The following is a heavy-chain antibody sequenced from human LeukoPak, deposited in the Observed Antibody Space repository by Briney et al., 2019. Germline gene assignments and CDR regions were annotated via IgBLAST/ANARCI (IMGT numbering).Heavy chain of an antibody. CDR2: IYYSGST. CDR3: AREATTVTGNWFDP. CDR1: GVSISSFY. Sequence: PSETLSLTCTVSGVSISSFYWSWIRQPPGKGLEGIGYIYYSGSTNYNPSLKSRVTISVDTFKNPFSLQLSSVTAADAGVYDCAREATTVTGNWFDPWGQGTLVTVSS. V-gene: IGHV4-59*01. D-gene: IGHD4-11*01. J-gene: IGHJ5*02.